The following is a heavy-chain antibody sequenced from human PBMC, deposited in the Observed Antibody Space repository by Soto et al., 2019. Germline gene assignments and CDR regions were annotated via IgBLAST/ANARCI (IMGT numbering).Heavy chain of an antibody. J-gene: IGHJ6*02. V-gene: IGHV5-51*01. CDR3: ARESGSAAPYYFYYAMDV. D-gene: IGHD1-26*01. CDR2: IYPGDSDT. CDR1: GYSFTIYW. Sequence: GESLKISCKGSGYSFTIYWIGWVRQMPGKGLEWMGIIYPGDSDTRYSPSFQGQVTISADKSISTAYLQWSSLKASDTAVYYCARESGSAAPYYFYYAMDVWGQGTTVTVSS.